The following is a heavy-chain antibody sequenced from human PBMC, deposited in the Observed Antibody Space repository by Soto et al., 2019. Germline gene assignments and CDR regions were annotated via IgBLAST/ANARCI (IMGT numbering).Heavy chain of an antibody. CDR1: GYTFTGYD. CDR3: ASRGYYDSSGYSYTPVLAFDI. Sequence: WASVKVSCKSSGYTFTGYDIHWVRQAPGQGLEWMGWINPNSGGTNYAQKFQGRVTMTRDTSISTAYMELSRLRSDDTAVYYCASRGYYDSSGYSYTPVLAFDICGQGTMVTVSS. V-gene: IGHV1-2*02. D-gene: IGHD3-22*01. CDR2: INPNSGGT. J-gene: IGHJ3*02.